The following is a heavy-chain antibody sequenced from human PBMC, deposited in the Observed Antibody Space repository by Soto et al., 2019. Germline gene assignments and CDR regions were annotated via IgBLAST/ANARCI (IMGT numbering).Heavy chain of an antibody. CDR3: ARDPPLSVLVVVATDDF. CDR1: GFTFTNHN. Sequence: EVHLVESGGGLVKPGGSLRLSCAASGFTFTNHNTNWVRQAPGKGLEWVSSISSSSSFRNYADSVKGRFSISRDNDKNLVYLQMDSLRAEDTAVYYCARDPPLSVLVVVATDDFWGQGTLVTVSS. J-gene: IGHJ4*02. V-gene: IGHV3-21*01. D-gene: IGHD2-21*01. CDR2: ISSSSSFR.